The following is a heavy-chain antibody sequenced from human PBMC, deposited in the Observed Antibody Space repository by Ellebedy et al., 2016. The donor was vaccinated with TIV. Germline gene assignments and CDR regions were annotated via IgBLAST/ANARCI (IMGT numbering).Heavy chain of an antibody. Sequence: GESLKISXAASGFTFSSYSMNWVRQAPGKGLEWVSSISGGSTYIYYADSLKGRFTISRENARNSLYLQMNSLRVEDTAVYYCATPDWGGLQSYWGQGTLVTVSS. D-gene: IGHD5-24*01. CDR2: ISGGSTYI. J-gene: IGHJ4*02. CDR1: GFTFSSYS. V-gene: IGHV3-21*01. CDR3: ATPDWGGLQSY.